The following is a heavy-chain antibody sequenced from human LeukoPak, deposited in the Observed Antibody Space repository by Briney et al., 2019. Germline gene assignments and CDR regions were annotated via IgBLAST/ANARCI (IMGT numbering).Heavy chain of an antibody. CDR1: GFTFSSYW. CDR3: ASSRTAASSNWFDP. CDR2: IHTNGNT. Sequence: GGSLRLSCAASGFTFSSYWMTWVRQAPGKGLEWVSIIHTNGNTYYADSVEGRFTISRDNSKNTLYLQMNSLRTEDTAVYYCASSRTAASSNWFDPWGQGTLVTVSS. V-gene: IGHV3-53*01. D-gene: IGHD6-13*01. J-gene: IGHJ5*02.